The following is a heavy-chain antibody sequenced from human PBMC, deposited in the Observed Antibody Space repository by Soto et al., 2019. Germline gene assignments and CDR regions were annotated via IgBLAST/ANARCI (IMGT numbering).Heavy chain of an antibody. CDR1: GYSFTSYW. CDR3: ARHIPYYYGSGSYYNVPSVGGDRGDYYYGMDV. CDR2: IYPGDSDT. Sequence: PGESLKISCKGSGYSFTSYWIGWVRQMPGKGLEWMGIIYPGDSDTRYSPSFQGQVTISADKSISTAYLQWSSLKASDTAMYYCARHIPYYYGSGSYYNVPSVGGDRGDYYYGMDVWGQGTTVTVSS. V-gene: IGHV5-51*01. J-gene: IGHJ6*02. D-gene: IGHD3-10*01.